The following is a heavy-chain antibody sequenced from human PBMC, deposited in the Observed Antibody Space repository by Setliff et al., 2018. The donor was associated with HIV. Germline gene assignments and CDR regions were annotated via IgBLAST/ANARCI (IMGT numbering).Heavy chain of an antibody. J-gene: IGHJ3*02. CDR1: GDNVSSGTSA. CDR3: VRDRGISSFET. V-gene: IGHV6-1*01. Sequence: SPTLSLTCAISGDNVSSGTSAWSWIRQSPSRGLEWLGRTYYRSTWRFGYADSVRGRISIAPDTSKNQFSMQLKSLTPEDAAVYFCVRDRGISSFETWGQGTKVTVSS. D-gene: IGHD3-10*01. CDR2: TYYRSTWRF.